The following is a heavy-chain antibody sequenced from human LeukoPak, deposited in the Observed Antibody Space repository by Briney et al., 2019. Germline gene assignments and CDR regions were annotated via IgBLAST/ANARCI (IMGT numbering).Heavy chain of an antibody. V-gene: IGHV3-33*01. CDR2: VWADGSNT. Sequence: PGGSLRLSCTASGLTFNIYPMHWVRQAPGKGLEWVGVVWADGSNTYYGDSVKGRFTISRDNSENTLYLQMNSLRIDDTAVYYCARGLPSEGYGLDTWGQGTLGTVSS. CDR3: ARGLPSEGYGLDT. D-gene: IGHD2-15*01. CDR1: GLTFNIYP. J-gene: IGHJ5*02.